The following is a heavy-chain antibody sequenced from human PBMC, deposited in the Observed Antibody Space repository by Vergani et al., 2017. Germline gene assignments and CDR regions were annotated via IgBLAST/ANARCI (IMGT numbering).Heavy chain of an antibody. J-gene: IGHJ3*02. Sequence: VQLVESGGGLVKHGGSLRLSCAASGFTFSSYSMNWVRQAPGKGLEWVSSISSSSSYIYYADSVKGRFTISGDNAKNSLYLQMNSLRAEDTAVYYCAREEEGVTMVRGVIKFYAFDIWGQGTMVTVSS. D-gene: IGHD3-10*01. CDR1: GFTFSSYS. CDR2: ISSSSSYI. V-gene: IGHV3-21*01. CDR3: AREEEGVTMVRGVIKFYAFDI.